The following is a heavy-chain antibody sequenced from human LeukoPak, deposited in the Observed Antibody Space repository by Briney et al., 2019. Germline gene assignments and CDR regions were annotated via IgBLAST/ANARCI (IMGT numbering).Heavy chain of an antibody. CDR2: ISSSSSYI. Sequence: GGSLRLSCAASGFTFSSYSMNWVRQAPGKGLEWVSSISSSSSYIYYADSVKGRFTISRDNAKNSLYLQMNSLRAEDTAVYYCARALKFDSESYNEYYEYFQQWGQGTLVTVSS. D-gene: IGHD3-10*01. CDR1: GFTFSSYS. J-gene: IGHJ1*01. CDR3: ARALKFDSESYNEYYEYFQQ. V-gene: IGHV3-21*01.